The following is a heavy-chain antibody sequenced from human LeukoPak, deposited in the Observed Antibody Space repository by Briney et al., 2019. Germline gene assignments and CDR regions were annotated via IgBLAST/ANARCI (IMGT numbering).Heavy chain of an antibody. V-gene: IGHV3-30*02. J-gene: IGHJ6*03. CDR2: IRYDGSNK. Sequence: QSGGSLRLSCAASGFTFSSYGMHWVRQAPGKGLEWVAFIRYDGSNKYYADSVKGRFTISRDNSKNTLYLQMNSLRAEDTAVYYCAKVGDIAGYYYGSGSELYYMDVWGKGTTVTISS. D-gene: IGHD3-10*01. CDR1: GFTFSSYG. CDR3: AKVGDIAGYYYGSGSELYYMDV.